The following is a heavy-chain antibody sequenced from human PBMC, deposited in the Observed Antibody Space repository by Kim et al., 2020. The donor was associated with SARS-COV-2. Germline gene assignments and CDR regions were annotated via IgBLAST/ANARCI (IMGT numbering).Heavy chain of an antibody. V-gene: IGHV6-1*01. D-gene: IGHD6-19*01. CDR3: ARDGSRSSGWNYFDY. J-gene: IGHJ4*02. Sequence: VSVKSRITINPDTYKNQFSLQLNSVTPEDTAVYYCARDGSRSSGWNYFDYWGQGTLVTVSS.